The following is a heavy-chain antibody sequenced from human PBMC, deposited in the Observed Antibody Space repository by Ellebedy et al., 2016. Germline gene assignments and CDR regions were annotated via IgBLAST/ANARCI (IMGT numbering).Heavy chain of an antibody. J-gene: IGHJ4*02. CDR3: ARENWTHFDY. Sequence: SETLSLTXTVSGGSVSSGSYYWSWIRQPPGKGLEWIGYIYYSGSTNYNPSLKSRVTISVDTSKNQFSLRLSSVTAADTAVYYCARENWTHFDYWGQGTLVTVSS. V-gene: IGHV4-61*01. CDR1: GGSVSSGSYY. D-gene: IGHD1-1*01. CDR2: IYYSGST.